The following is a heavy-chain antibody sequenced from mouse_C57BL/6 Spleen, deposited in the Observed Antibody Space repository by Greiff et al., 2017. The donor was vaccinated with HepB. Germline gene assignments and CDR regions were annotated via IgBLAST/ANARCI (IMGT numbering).Heavy chain of an antibody. CDR2: ISYDGSN. Sequence: EVKVEESGPGLVKPSQSLSLTCSVTGYSITSGYYWNWIRQFPGNKLEWMGYISYDGSNNYNPSLKNRISITRDTSKNQFFLKLNSVTTEDTATYYCARPYYYGSSPMDYWGQGTSVTVSS. J-gene: IGHJ4*01. V-gene: IGHV3-6*01. CDR1: GYSITSGYY. CDR3: ARPYYYGSSPMDY. D-gene: IGHD1-1*01.